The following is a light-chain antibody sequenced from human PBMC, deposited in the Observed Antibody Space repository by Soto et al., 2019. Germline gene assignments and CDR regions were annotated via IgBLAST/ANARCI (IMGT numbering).Light chain of an antibody. J-gene: IGKJ5*01. Sequence: EIVMAQSPLTLPVTPGEPASISCRSSQSLLYDNTYNYLDWYVQKPGQSPQLLIYFGSNRAPGVPDWFTGSGSGTDFTLKINRVDAEDVGTYCCMQALPSLTFGQGTRLEIQ. CDR3: MQALPSLT. CDR2: FGS. CDR1: QSLLYDNTYNY. V-gene: IGKV2-28*01.